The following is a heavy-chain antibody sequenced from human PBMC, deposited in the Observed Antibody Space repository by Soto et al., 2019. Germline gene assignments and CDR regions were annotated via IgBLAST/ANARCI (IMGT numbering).Heavy chain of an antibody. V-gene: IGHV4-31*03. CDR2: IYYSGST. J-gene: IGHJ4*02. Sequence: PSETLSLTCTVSGGSISSGGYYWSWIRQHPGKGLEWIGYIYYSGSTYYNPSLKSRVTISVDTSKNQFSLKLSSVTAADTAVYYCARDAVNDSSGAFFDYWGQGTLVTVSS. CDR1: GGSISSGGYY. CDR3: ARDAVNDSSGAFFDY. D-gene: IGHD3-22*01.